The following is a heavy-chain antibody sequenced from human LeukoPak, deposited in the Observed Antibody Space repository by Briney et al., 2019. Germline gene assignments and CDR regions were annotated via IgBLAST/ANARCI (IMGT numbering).Heavy chain of an antibody. CDR1: TSIFSGSA. CDR2: ITSNGVTT. V-gene: IGHV3-64D*06. D-gene: IGHD2-15*01. Sequence: GGSLRLSCSLVTSIFSGSAMHCVRQAPGKGLEYVSVITSNGVTTDYADSVKGRFTISRDNSKNTLYLQMSSLTPEDTAVYYCVGDLSGCWALEYWCQGSLVTVSS. J-gene: IGHJ4*02. CDR3: VGDLSGCWALEY.